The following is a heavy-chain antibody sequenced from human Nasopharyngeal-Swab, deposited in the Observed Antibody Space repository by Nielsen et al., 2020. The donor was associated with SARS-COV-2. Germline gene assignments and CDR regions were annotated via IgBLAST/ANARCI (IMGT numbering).Heavy chain of an antibody. V-gene: IGHV3-15*01. CDR1: GFTFSNAW. CDR2: IKSKTDGGTT. D-gene: IGHD4-17*01. J-gene: IGHJ6*02. Sequence: GGSLRLSCAASGFTFSNAWMSWVRQAPGKGLEWVGRIKSKTDGGTTDYAAPVKGRFTISRDDSKNTLYLQMNSLKTEDTAVYYCTTVYDYCDYYYYYYGMDVWGQGTTVTVSS. CDR3: TTVYDYCDYYYYYYGMDV.